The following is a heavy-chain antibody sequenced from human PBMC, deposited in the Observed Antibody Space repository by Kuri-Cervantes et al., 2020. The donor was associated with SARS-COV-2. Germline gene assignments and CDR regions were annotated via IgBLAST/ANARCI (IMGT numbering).Heavy chain of an antibody. CDR2: ISYDGSNK. CDR1: GFTFSGYA. D-gene: IGHD3-16*01. Sequence: GGSLRLSCEASGFTFSGYAMHWVRQAPGKGLEWVAVISYDGSNKYYADSVKGRFTISRDNSKNTLYLQMNSLRAEDTAVYYCARDGGGYMDVWGKGTTVTVSS. V-gene: IGHV3-30*04. J-gene: IGHJ6*03. CDR3: ARDGGGYMDV.